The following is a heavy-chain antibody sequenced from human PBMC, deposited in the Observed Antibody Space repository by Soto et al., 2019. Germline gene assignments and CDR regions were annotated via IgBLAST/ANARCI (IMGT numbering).Heavy chain of an antibody. D-gene: IGHD6-19*01. CDR2: INWNGGST. V-gene: IGHV3-20*01. CDR1: GFTFDDYG. CDR3: ARLGYSSGWYRWYFDY. J-gene: IGHJ4*02. Sequence: GGSLRLSCAASGFTFDDYGMSWVRQAPGKGLEWVSGINWNGGSTGYADSVKGRFTISRDNAKNSLYLQMNSLRAEDTALYHCARLGYSSGWYRWYFDYWGQGTLVTVSS.